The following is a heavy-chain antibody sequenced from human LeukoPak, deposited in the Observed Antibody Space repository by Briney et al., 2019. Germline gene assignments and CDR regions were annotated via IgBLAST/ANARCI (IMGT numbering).Heavy chain of an antibody. D-gene: IGHD3-22*01. J-gene: IGHJ4*02. CDR3: AKTPSTMIVVVIVDY. CDR1: GYTFSSYA. V-gene: IGHV3-23*01. Sequence: GGSLRLSCAASGYTFSSYAMSWVRQAPGKGLKWVSAISGSGGSTYYADSVKGRFTISRDNSKNTLYLQMNSLRAEDTAVYYCAKTPSTMIVVVIVDYWGQGTLVTVSS. CDR2: ISGSGGST.